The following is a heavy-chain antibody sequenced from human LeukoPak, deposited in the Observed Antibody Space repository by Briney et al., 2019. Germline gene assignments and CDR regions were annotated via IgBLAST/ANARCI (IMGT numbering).Heavy chain of an antibody. CDR2: ISAYNGNT. CDR1: GYTFTSYG. D-gene: IGHD4-17*01. Sequence: ASVKVSCKSSGYTFTSYGISWVRQAPGQGLEWMGWISAYNGNTNYAQKLQGRVTMTTDASTSTDYMELRRLRSDDTAVYYCARSAQDRGDYAHWFDPWGQGTLVTVSS. J-gene: IGHJ5*02. V-gene: IGHV1-18*01. CDR3: ARSAQDRGDYAHWFDP.